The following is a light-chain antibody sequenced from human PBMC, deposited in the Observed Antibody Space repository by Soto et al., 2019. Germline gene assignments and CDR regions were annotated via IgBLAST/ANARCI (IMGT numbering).Light chain of an antibody. J-gene: IGKJ5*01. CDR3: QQRYNWPIT. CDR1: QTFSNSF. Sequence: EIVLTQSPGTLSLSPGERATLSCRASQTFSNSFLSWFQQIPGQAPRLLIYGASMRATGIPDRFSGGGSGTDFTLTISRLEPEDFSVYYCQQRYNWPITFGQGTRLEIK. CDR2: GAS. V-gene: IGKV3D-20*02.